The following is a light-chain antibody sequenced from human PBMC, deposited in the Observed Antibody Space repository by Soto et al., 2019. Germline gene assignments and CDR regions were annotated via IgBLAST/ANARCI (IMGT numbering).Light chain of an antibody. V-gene: IGKV3-20*01. CDR3: HQYGSSPPYT. Sequence: EVVLTQSPGTLSLSPGERATLSCRASQSVSNNYLAWYQQKPGHPPKLLIFGSSDRATGIPDRFSGSGSGTDFTLTISSLEPEDFAVYYCHQYGSSPPYTFGQGTKLEIK. J-gene: IGKJ2*01. CDR1: QSVSNNY. CDR2: GSS.